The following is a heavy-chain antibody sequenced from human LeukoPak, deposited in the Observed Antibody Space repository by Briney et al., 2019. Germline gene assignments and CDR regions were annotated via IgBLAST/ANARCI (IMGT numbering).Heavy chain of an antibody. Sequence: AGGSLRLSCAASGFTFSSFSMNWVRQAPGKGLEWVSTISTGGAATYYADSVKGRFTISRDNSENTLYLQMNSLRAEDTAVYYCAKSVEHSNYRKFHDWGQGTLVTVSS. CDR1: GFTFSSFS. CDR2: ISTGGAAT. D-gene: IGHD4-11*01. J-gene: IGHJ4*02. V-gene: IGHV3-23*01. CDR3: AKSVEHSNYRKFHD.